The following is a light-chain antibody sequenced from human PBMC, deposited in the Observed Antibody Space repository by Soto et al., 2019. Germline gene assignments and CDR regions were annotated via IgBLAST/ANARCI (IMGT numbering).Light chain of an antibody. CDR3: QSYDHSLTGVRV. Sequence: QSVLTQPPSVSGAPGQRVTISCTGSSSNLGAGYDVHWYQQLPGTAPKLLIHSNNVRPSGVPDRFSGSKSGTSASLAISGLRAEDEADYYCQSYDHSLTGVRVFGGGTKVTVL. J-gene: IGLJ3*02. CDR2: SNN. CDR1: SSNLGAGYD. V-gene: IGLV1-40*01.